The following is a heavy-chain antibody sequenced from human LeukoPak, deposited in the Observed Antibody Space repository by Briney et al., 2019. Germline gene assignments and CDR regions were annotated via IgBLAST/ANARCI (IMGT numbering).Heavy chain of an antibody. CDR1: GGSFSGYY. D-gene: IGHD5-12*01. V-gene: IGHV4-34*01. CDR3: AREGATKQSFDY. CDR2: INHSGST. J-gene: IGHJ4*02. Sequence: SETLSLTCAVYGGSFSGYYWSWIRQPPGKGLEWIGEINHSGSTNYNPSLKSRVTISVDTSKNQFSLKLSSVTAADTAVYYCAREGATKQSFDYWGQGTLVTVSS.